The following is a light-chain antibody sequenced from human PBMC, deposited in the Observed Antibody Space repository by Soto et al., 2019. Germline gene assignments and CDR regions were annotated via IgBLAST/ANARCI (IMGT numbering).Light chain of an antibody. Sequence: EIVMTQSPATLSVSPGERATLSCRASQSVRSSLAWYQQRPGQAPRLLIYGASTRASGIPARFSGSGSGTEFTLTISSLQSEDFEVYYCQQYYNWPMYTFGLGTKLEI. J-gene: IGKJ2*01. CDR1: QSVRSS. V-gene: IGKV3-15*01. CDR2: GAS. CDR3: QQYYNWPMYT.